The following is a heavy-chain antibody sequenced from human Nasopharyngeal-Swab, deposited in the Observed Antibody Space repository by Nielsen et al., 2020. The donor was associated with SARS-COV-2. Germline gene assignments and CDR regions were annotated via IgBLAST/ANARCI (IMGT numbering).Heavy chain of an antibody. Sequence: SETLSLTCTVSGGSISSYYWSWIRQPTGKGLEWIGYIYYSGSTNYNPSLKSRVTISVDTSKNQFSLKLSSVTAADTAVYYCARGLVNYYDSSGYYLDYWGQGTLVTVSS. CDR1: GGSISSYY. CDR3: ARGLVNYYDSSGYYLDY. CDR2: IYYSGST. J-gene: IGHJ4*02. V-gene: IGHV4-59*01. D-gene: IGHD3-22*01.